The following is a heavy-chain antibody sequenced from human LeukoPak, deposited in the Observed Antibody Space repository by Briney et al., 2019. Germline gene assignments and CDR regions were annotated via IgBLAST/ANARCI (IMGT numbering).Heavy chain of an antibody. J-gene: IGHJ1*01. CDR2: IYYSGST. CDR1: GGSISSYY. CDR3: ARHREVAAAGTGMNFQH. V-gene: IGHV4-59*08. Sequence: SETLSLTCTVSGGSISSYYWSWSRQPPGKGLEWIGYIYYSGSTNYNPSLKSRVTISVDTSKNQSSLKLSSVTAADTAVYYCARHREVAAAGTGMNFQHWGQGTLVTVSS. D-gene: IGHD6-13*01.